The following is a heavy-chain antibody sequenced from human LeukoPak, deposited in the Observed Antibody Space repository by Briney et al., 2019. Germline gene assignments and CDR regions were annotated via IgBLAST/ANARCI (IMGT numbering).Heavy chain of an antibody. Sequence: PGGSLRLSCAASGFTFDDYGMSWVRQAPGKGLEWVLVIHSGGSTYYADSVKGRFSISRDNSKNTLYLQMNSLRAEDTAVYYCARGGDYYTFDIWGQGTMVTVSS. J-gene: IGHJ3*02. CDR2: IHSGGST. D-gene: IGHD4-17*01. V-gene: IGHV3-53*01. CDR1: GFTFDDYG. CDR3: ARGGDYYTFDI.